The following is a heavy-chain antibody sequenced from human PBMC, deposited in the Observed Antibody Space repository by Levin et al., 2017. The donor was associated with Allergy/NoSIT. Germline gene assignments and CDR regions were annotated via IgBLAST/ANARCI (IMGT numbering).Heavy chain of an antibody. V-gene: IGHV3-21*01. Sequence: PAASVKVSCAASGFTFSGYRMNWVRQAPGKGLEWVSSISSSSNYMYYAASVKGRFTISRDNAKNLLFLQMNGLRAEDTAVYYCAKERDPSNSWYDDAFHIWGQGTVVTVSS. J-gene: IGHJ3*02. CDR3: AKERDPSNSWYDDAFHI. CDR2: ISSSSNYM. D-gene: IGHD6-13*01. CDR1: GFTFSGYR.